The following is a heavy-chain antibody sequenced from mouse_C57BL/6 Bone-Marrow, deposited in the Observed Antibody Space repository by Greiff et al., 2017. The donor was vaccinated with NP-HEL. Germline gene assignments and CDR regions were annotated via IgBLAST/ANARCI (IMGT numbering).Heavy chain of an antibody. CDR3: ARNGDYYGSEVAY. V-gene: IGHV2-2*01. CDR2: IWSGGST. J-gene: IGHJ3*01. Sequence: VQLVESGPGLVQPSQSLSITCTVSGFSLTSYGVHWVRQSPGKGLEWLGVIWSGGSTDYNAALISRLSISKDNSKSQVFFKMNSLQADDTAIYYCARNGDYYGSEVAYWGQGTLVTVSA. CDR1: GFSLTSYG. D-gene: IGHD1-1*01.